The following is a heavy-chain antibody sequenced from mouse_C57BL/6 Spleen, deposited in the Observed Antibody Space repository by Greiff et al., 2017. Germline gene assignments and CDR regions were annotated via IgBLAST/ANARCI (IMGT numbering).Heavy chain of an antibody. V-gene: IGHV1-74*01. J-gene: IGHJ1*03. CDR1: GYTFTSYW. D-gene: IGHD1-1*01. CDR2: IHPSDSDT. Sequence: QVQLQQPGAELVKPGASVKVCCKASGYTFTSYWMHWVKQRPGQGLEWIGRIHPSDSDTNYNQKFKGKATLTVDKSSSTAYMQLSSLTSEDSAVYYCAIWGTAVVATGYFDVWGTGTTVTVSS. CDR3: AIWGTAVVATGYFDV.